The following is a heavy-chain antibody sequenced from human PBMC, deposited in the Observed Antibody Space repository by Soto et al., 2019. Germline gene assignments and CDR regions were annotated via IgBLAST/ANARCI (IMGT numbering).Heavy chain of an antibody. CDR1: GFTFSSYW. D-gene: IGHD6-13*01. CDR3: AKVGIAAAGIDAFDI. Sequence: GGSLRLSCAASGFTFSSYWMHWVRQAPGKGLVWVSRINSDGSDTTYADSVKGRFTISRDNSKNTLYLQMNSLRAEDTAVYYCAKVGIAAAGIDAFDIWGQGTMVTVSS. CDR2: INSDGSDT. J-gene: IGHJ3*02. V-gene: IGHV3-74*01.